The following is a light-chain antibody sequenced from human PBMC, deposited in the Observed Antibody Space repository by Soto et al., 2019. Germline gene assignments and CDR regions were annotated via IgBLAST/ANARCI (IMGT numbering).Light chain of an antibody. CDR1: HSINIY. J-gene: IGKJ1*01. CDR3: QQTYSLWT. V-gene: IGKV1-39*01. CDR2: AAS. Sequence: DIQMTQSPSSLSASVGDRVTITCRASHSINIYLNWYQQKAGKAPKLLIYAASGLQSGVPSRFSGSGSGADFTLTISSLQPEDFATYYCQQTYSLWTFRQGTKVEVK.